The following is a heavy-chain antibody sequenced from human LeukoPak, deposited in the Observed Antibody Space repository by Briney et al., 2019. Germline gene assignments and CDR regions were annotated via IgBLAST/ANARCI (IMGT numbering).Heavy chain of an antibody. Sequence: ASVKVSCKASGYTFTTYGINWVRQAPGQGLEWMGWISAYDGTTNYAQKLRDRVTMMRDTSTSTAYMELRSLRSDDTAVYYCARAFDILTPWYFDLWGRGTLVTVSS. CDR2: ISAYDGTT. CDR1: GYTFTTYG. D-gene: IGHD3-9*01. CDR3: ARAFDILTPWYFDL. J-gene: IGHJ2*01. V-gene: IGHV1-18*01.